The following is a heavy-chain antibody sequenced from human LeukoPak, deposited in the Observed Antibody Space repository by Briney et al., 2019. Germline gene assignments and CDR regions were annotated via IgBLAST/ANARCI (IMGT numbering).Heavy chain of an antibody. CDR1: GGSISSSSYY. CDR2: IYYSGST. CDR3: ARALGSHISTSPPWFDP. J-gene: IGHJ5*02. D-gene: IGHD6-13*01. Sequence: SETLSLTCTVSGGSISSSSYYWGWIRQPPGKGLEWIGIIYYSGSTFYNPSLKSRVTMSVDASTNQFSLRLSSMTAADTAVYYCARALGSHISTSPPWFDPWGQGTLVTVSS. V-gene: IGHV4-39*07.